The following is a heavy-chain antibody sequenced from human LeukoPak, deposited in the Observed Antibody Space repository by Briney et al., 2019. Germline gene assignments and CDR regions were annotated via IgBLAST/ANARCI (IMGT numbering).Heavy chain of an antibody. Sequence: GASVKVSCKASGYTFTSYAMNWVRQAPGQGLEWMGWISAYNGNTNYAQKLQGRVTMTTDTSTSTAYMELRSLRSDDTAVYYCARDESYDSSGFDAFDIWGQGTMVTVSS. D-gene: IGHD3-22*01. CDR1: GYTFTSYA. CDR2: ISAYNGNT. CDR3: ARDESYDSSGFDAFDI. V-gene: IGHV1-18*01. J-gene: IGHJ3*02.